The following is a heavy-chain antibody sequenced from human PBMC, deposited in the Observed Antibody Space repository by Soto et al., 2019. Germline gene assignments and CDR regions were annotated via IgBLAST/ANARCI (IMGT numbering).Heavy chain of an antibody. Sequence: HGESLKISCKGSGYSFTSYWIGWVRQMPGKGLEWTGIIYPGDSDTRYSPSFQGQVTISADKSISTAYLQWSSLKASDTAMYYCARTSAAGKYYYGMDVWGQGTTVTVSS. CDR2: IYPGDSDT. V-gene: IGHV5-51*01. CDR1: GYSFTSYW. CDR3: ARTSAAGKYYYGMDV. D-gene: IGHD6-13*01. J-gene: IGHJ6*02.